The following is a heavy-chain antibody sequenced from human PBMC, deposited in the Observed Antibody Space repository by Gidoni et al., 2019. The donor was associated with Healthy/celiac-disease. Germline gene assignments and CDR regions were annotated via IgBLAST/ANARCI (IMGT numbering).Heavy chain of an antibody. CDR3: TTKWELNDAFDI. D-gene: IGHD1-26*01. V-gene: IGHV3-15*01. Sequence: EVQLVESGGGLVKPGGSLRLSCAASAFTFSNAWMSWVRQAPGKGLEWVGRIKSKTDGGTTDYAAPVKGRFTISRDDSKNTLYLQMNSLKTEDTAVYYCTTKWELNDAFDIWGQGTMVTVSS. CDR1: AFTFSNAW. CDR2: IKSKTDGGTT. J-gene: IGHJ3*02.